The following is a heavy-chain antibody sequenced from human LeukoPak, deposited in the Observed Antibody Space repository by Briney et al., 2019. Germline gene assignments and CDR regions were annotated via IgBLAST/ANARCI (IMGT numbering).Heavy chain of an antibody. CDR1: GGSFSGFY. CDR3: ARVEEGYGSGRRGNFYYYYMDV. D-gene: IGHD3-10*01. CDR2: INHSGST. Sequence: SETLSLTCAVYGGSFSGFYWSWIRQPPGKGLEWIGEINHSGSTNYNPSLKSRVTISVDTSKNQFSLKLSSVTTADTAVYYCARVEEGYGSGRRGNFYYYYMDVWGKGTTVTISS. V-gene: IGHV4-34*01. J-gene: IGHJ6*03.